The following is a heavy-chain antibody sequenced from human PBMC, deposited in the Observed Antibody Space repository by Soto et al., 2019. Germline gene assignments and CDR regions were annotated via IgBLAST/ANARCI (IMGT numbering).Heavy chain of an antibody. D-gene: IGHD3-3*01. CDR1: GGSITSSNYY. CDR2: VYYNGFT. V-gene: IGHV4-39*02. J-gene: IGHJ5*02. Sequence: QLQLQQSGPGLVKPSEILSLTCTVSGGSITSSNYYWGWIRQPPGKGLEWIGNVYYNGFTYYNPSLKSRVTISVDTSKNHFSLKLTSVTAADTAVYYCASQDDFWSGSIWFDPWGQGTLVTVSS. CDR3: ASQDDFWSGSIWFDP.